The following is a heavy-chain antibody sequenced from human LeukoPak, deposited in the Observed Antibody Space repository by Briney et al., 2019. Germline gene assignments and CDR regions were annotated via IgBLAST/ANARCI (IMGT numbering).Heavy chain of an antibody. J-gene: IGHJ4*02. Sequence: GGSLRLSCAASGFTFSSYGMHWVRQAPGKGLEWVAFIRYDGNIKYYADSVKGRFTISRDNSKNTLYLQMNSPRAEDTAVYYCANVAAAGIPDYWGQGTLVTASS. CDR2: IRYDGNIK. V-gene: IGHV3-30*02. D-gene: IGHD6-13*01. CDR1: GFTFSSYG. CDR3: ANVAAAGIPDY.